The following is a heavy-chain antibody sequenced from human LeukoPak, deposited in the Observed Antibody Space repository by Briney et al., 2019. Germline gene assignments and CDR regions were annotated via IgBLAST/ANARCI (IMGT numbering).Heavy chain of an antibody. CDR3: PRSSAGNNRVGEY. V-gene: IGHV3-64*01. J-gene: IGHJ4*02. CDR1: GFTYSNYS. CDR2: NSSNGKGT. Sequence: GRTLRLSRAASGFTYSNYSMHWVPHAPGKGLEYVSANSSNGKGTYYTNSAKGRFPIHRDNPKNTLYLQNGSRGAYEMALYYFPRSSAGNNRVGEYWGQGTLVTV. D-gene: IGHD5-24*01.